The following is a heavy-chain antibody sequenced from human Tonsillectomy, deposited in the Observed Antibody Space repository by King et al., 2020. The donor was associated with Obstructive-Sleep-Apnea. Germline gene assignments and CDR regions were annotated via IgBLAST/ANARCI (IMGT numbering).Heavy chain of an antibody. D-gene: IGHD1-26*01. CDR3: ARLGGSNHWYLDL. V-gene: IGHV4-61*01. CDR2: IYYTGST. J-gene: IGHJ2*01. Sequence: QLQESGPGLVKPSETLSLTCSVSGASVSSGSYYWSWIRQPPGKGLEWIGYIYYTGSTSYNPSLNSRVTISVDRSKNQFSLKLNFVLAADTAVYYCARLGGSNHWYLDLWGRCTLVTVSS. CDR1: GASVSSGSYY.